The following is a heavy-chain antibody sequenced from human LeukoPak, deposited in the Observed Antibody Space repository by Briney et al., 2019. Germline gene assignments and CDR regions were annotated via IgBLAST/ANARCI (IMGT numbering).Heavy chain of an antibody. CDR1: GGSISSYY. Sequence: SETLSLTCTVSGGSISSYYWSWIGQPPGKGLEWIGYIYYSGSTNYNPSLKSRVTISVDTSKNQFSLKLSSVTAADTAVYYCARGKSRRRVWGSYRDPYFDYWGQGTLVTVSS. J-gene: IGHJ4*02. D-gene: IGHD3-16*02. CDR2: IYYSGST. CDR3: ARGKSRRRVWGSYRDPYFDY. V-gene: IGHV4-59*01.